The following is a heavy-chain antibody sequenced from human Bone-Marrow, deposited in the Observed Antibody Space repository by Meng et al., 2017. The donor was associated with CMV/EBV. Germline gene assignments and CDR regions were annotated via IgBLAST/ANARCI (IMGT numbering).Heavy chain of an antibody. J-gene: IGHJ6*02. D-gene: IGHD3-10*01. CDR2: ISSSSYI. V-gene: IGHV3-21*01. CDR3: ASREVRGKYYYYGMDV. Sequence: GESLKTFFAASGFTFSSYSMNLVRQAPGKGAEWVSTISSSSYIYYADSVKGRFTISRDNAKNSLYLQMNSLRAEDTAVYYCASREVRGKYYYYGMDVWGQGTTVTVSS. CDR1: GFTFSSYS.